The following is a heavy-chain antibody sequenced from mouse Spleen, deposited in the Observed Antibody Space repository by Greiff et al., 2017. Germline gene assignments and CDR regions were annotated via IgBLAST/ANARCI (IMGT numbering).Heavy chain of an antibody. CDR3: EGRGWDYFDY. J-gene: IGHJ2*01. CDR2: ISSGGGST. D-gene: IGHD3-3*01. Sequence: EVQVVESGGGLVKPGGSLKLSCAASGFAFSSYDMSWVRQSPEKRLEWVAYISSGGGSTYYPDTVKGRSTISRDNAKNTLYLQMSSLKSEDTAMYYYEGRGWDYFDYWGQGTTLTVSS. V-gene: IGHV5-12-1*01. CDR1: GFAFSSYD.